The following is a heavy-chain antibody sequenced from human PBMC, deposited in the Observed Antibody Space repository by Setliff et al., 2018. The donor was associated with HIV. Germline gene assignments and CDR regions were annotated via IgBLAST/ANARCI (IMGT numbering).Heavy chain of an antibody. D-gene: IGHD5-18*01. CDR1: DASFSSFY. V-gene: IGHV4-34*01. J-gene: IGHJ5*01. CDR2: IDHGGSP. Sequence: PSETLSLTCTVSDASFSSFYWSWIRQPPGKGLEWIGEIDHGGSPTYNPSFKSRVSISLDTANKQFSLTLNSLTAADSALYFCAGGFPRYTFRLFDSWGQGTLVTVSS. CDR3: AGGFPRYTFRLFDS.